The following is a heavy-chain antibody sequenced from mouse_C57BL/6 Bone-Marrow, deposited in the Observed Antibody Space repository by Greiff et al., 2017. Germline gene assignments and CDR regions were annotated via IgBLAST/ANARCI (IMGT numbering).Heavy chain of an antibody. Sequence: EVKVVESGAGLVKPGGSLKLSCAASGFTFSSYAMSWVRQTPEKRLEWVAYISSGGDYIYYADTVKGRFTISRDNARNTLYLQMSSLQSEDTAMYYCTRGYYGSSYGFAYWGQGTLVTVSA. CDR1: GFTFSSYA. CDR2: ISSGGDYI. D-gene: IGHD1-1*01. J-gene: IGHJ3*01. CDR3: TRGYYGSSYGFAY. V-gene: IGHV5-9-1*02.